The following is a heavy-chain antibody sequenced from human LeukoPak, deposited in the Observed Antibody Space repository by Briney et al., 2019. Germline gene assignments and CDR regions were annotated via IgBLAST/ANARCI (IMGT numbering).Heavy chain of an antibody. CDR3: ARAPRAYYGGNSYIDY. D-gene: IGHD4-23*01. Sequence: PSETLSLTCTVSGGSISSYYWSWIRQPPGKGLEWIGYIYYSGSTNYNPSLKSRVTISVDTSKNQFSLKLSSVTAADTAVYYCARAPRAYYGGNSYIDYWGQGTLVTVSS. CDR1: GGSISSYY. CDR2: IYYSGST. J-gene: IGHJ4*02. V-gene: IGHV4-59*01.